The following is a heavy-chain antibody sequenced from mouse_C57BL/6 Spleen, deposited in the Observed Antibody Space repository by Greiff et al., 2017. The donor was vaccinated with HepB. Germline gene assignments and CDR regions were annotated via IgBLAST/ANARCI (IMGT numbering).Heavy chain of an antibody. D-gene: IGHD2-3*01. J-gene: IGHJ3*01. V-gene: IGHV1-59*01. CDR3: ARNIYDGYYPFAW. Sequence: QVQLQQPGAELVRPGTSVKLSCKASGYTFTSYWMHWVKQRPGQGLEWIGVIDPSDSYTNYNQKFKGKATLTVDTSSSTAYMQLSSLTSEDSAVYYCARNIYDGYYPFAWWGQGTMVTVSA. CDR1: GYTFTSYW. CDR2: IDPSDSYT.